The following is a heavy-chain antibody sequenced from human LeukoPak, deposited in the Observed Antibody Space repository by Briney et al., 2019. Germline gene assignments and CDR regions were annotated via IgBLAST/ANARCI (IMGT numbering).Heavy chain of an antibody. D-gene: IGHD5-12*01. V-gene: IGHV3-33*01. J-gene: IGHJ3*02. Sequence: PGGSLRLSCAASGFTFSRYATHWVRQAPGRGLGWVAVIWDEGITKHYADSVKGRFTISRDNSKNTLYLQMNSLRAEDTAVYYCARGKASGGYSGYGLDAFDIWGQGTMVTVSS. CDR1: GFTFSRYA. CDR3: ARGKASGGYSGYGLDAFDI. CDR2: IWDEGITK.